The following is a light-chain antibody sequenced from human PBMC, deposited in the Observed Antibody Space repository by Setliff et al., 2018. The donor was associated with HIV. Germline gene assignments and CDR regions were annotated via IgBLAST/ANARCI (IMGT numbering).Light chain of an antibody. Sequence: QSVLAQPRSVSGSPGQSVTISCTGTSGDVGSYNYVSWYQQHPGKAPKLMIYDVTKRPSGVPDRSSGSKSGNTASLTISGLQAEDEADYYCCSYAGSYTPVIFGGGTKVTVL. CDR1: SGDVGSYNY. CDR2: DVT. J-gene: IGLJ2*01. V-gene: IGLV2-11*01. CDR3: CSYAGSYTPVI.